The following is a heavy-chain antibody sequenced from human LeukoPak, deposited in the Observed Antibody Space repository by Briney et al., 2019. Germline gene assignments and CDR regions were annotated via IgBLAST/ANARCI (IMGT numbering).Heavy chain of an antibody. CDR3: ARRGDSSGWSFWFDS. V-gene: IGHV4-59*11. D-gene: IGHD6-13*01. Sequence: SETLSLTCAVSGGAISDHYWNWIRQPPGKGLEWIGYISQSGYTSYKPSLKSRLTIGVDTSTNQDSLKLSSVSAADTAVYHCARRGDSSGWSFWFDSWGQGALVIVSS. J-gene: IGHJ5*01. CDR1: GGAISDHY. CDR2: ISQSGYT.